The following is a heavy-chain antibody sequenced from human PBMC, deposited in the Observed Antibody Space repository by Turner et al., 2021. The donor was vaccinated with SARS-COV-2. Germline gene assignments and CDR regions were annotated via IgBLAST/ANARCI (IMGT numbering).Heavy chain of an antibody. Sequence: EVQLVESGGGLVKPGGSLRLSCAASGFTFSSYSMNWVRQAPGKGLEWVSCISSSSSYIYYADSVKGRFTISRDNAKNSLYLQMNSLRAEDTAVYYCARVLRTYYYDSSGYYPGAVDYWGQGTLVTVSS. CDR1: GFTFSSYS. CDR2: ISSSSSYI. V-gene: IGHV3-21*01. CDR3: ARVLRTYYYDSSGYYPGAVDY. D-gene: IGHD3-22*01. J-gene: IGHJ4*02.